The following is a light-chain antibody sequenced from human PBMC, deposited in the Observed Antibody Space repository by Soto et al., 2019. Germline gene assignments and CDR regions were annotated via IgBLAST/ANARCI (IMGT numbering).Light chain of an antibody. V-gene: IGLV1-40*01. J-gene: IGLJ1*01. Sequence: QSVLTQPPSVSGAPGQRVTISCTGSNSDIGAGYDVHWYQQLPGTAPKLVIYANNNRPSGVPDRFSASKSGTSASLAITGLQADDEADYYCQSYDSSLRGVFGTGTKLNVL. CDR2: ANN. CDR3: QSYDSSLRGV. CDR1: NSDIGAGYD.